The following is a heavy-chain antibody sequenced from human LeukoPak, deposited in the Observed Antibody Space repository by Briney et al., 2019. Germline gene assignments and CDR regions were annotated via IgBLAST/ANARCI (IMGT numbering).Heavy chain of an antibody. CDR2: IYYSGST. J-gene: IGHJ4*02. V-gene: IGHV4-59*01. D-gene: IGHD3-10*01. CDR3: ARVVGGWFGYFDY. Sequence: SETLSVTCTVSGGSISSYYWSWIRQPPGKGLEWIGYIYYSGSTNYNPSIKSRVTISVDTSKNQFSLKLSSVTAADTAVYYCARVVGGWFGYFDYWGQGTLVTVSS. CDR1: GGSISSYY.